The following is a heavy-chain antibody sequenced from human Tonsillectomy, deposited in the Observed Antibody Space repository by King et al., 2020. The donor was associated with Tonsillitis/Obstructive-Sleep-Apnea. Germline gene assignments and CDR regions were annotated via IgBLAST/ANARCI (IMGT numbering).Heavy chain of an antibody. J-gene: IGHJ2*01. Sequence: VQLVESGGGVVRPGGSLRLSCAASGFTFDDYGMSWVRQAPGKGLVWVSGINWNGGSTGYAVSVKGRFTIARDNAKNSLYLQMNSLRAEDTALYYCARGDGATVTTTSGYFDLWGRGTLVTVSS. CDR3: ARGDGATVTTTSGYFDL. V-gene: IGHV3-20*04. CDR2: INWNGGST. D-gene: IGHD4-17*01. CDR1: GFTFDDYG.